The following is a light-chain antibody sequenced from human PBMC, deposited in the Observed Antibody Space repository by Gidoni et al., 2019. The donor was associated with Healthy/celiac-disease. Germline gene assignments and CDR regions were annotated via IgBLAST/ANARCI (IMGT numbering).Light chain of an antibody. J-gene: IGKJ1*01. CDR2: KAS. CDR1: QSISSW. CDR3: KQYSSYSWT. Sequence: DFQMTQSPPTLSAFVGDIVTITRRASQSISSWLAWYQQKPGKATKLLISKASTIESGVPSRFSGSGGETEFALTISSRQHDEFATYYCKQYSSYSWTFXXXTKVEIK. V-gene: IGKV1-5*03.